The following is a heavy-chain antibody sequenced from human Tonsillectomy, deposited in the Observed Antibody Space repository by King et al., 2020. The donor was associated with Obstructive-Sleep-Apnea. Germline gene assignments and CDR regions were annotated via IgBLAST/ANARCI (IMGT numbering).Heavy chain of an antibody. Sequence: EVQLVESGGGLVQPGGSLRLSCAASGFTFSSYWMHWVRQAPGKGLVWVSRINSDGSTTTYADSVKGRFTISRDNAKNTLHLQMSSLGAEDTAVYFCARDRDCRSTSCFFGMDVWGQGTTVTVSS. V-gene: IGHV3-74*01. CDR2: INSDGSTT. D-gene: IGHD2-2*01. CDR1: GFTFSSYW. J-gene: IGHJ6*02. CDR3: ARDRDCRSTSCFFGMDV.